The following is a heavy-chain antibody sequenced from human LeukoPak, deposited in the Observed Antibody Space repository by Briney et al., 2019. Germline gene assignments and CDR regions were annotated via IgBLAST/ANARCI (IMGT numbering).Heavy chain of an antibody. Sequence: ASVKVSCKASGYTFTGYYMHWVRQAPGQGLEWMGRINPNSGGTNYAQKFQGRVTMTRDTSISTAYMELRSLRSDDTAVYYCARDDYYGSGSEPDYWGQGTLVTVSS. CDR2: INPNSGGT. CDR1: GYTFTGYY. V-gene: IGHV1-2*06. D-gene: IGHD3-10*01. J-gene: IGHJ4*02. CDR3: ARDDYYGSGSEPDY.